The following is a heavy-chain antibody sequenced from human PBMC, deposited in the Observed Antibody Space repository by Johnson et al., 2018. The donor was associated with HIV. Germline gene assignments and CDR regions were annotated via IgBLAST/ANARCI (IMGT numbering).Heavy chain of an antibody. CDR3: ATDAFDI. V-gene: IGHV3-30*04. CDR2: ISYDGSKK. J-gene: IGHJ3*02. CDR1: GFNFSSYA. Sequence: QVQLVESGGGVVQPGRSLRLSCEASGFNFSSYAMHWVRQAPGKGLEWVAVISYDGSKKYYAESVKGRFTISRDNSKNTLYLQMNSLRAEDTAVYYCATDAFDIWGQGTMVTVSS.